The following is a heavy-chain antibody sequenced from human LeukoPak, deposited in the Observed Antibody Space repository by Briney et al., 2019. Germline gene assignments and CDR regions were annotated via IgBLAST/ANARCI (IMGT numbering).Heavy chain of an antibody. CDR1: GGTFSSYA. Sequence: SVKVSCKASGGTFSSYAISWVRQAPGQGLEWMGRIIPIFGIANYAQKFQGRVTITADKSTSTAYMELSSLRSEDTAVYYCARDRVARGYFDYWGQGTLVTVSS. J-gene: IGHJ4*02. CDR3: ARDRVARGYFDY. D-gene: IGHD3-10*01. V-gene: IGHV1-69*04. CDR2: IIPIFGIA.